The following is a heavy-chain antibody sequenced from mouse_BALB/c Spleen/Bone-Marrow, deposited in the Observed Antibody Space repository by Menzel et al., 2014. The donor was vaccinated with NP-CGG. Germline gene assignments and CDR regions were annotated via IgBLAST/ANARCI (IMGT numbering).Heavy chain of an antibody. D-gene: IGHD2-14*01. CDR2: IDPANGNT. J-gene: IGHJ2*01. CDR3: ASYYRYSFDY. CDR1: GFNIKDTY. Sequence: LQESGAELVQPGASVKLSCTGSGFNIKDTYMHWVKQRPEQGLEWIGRIDPANGNTKYDPKFQGKATITADTSSNTAYLQLSSLTSEDTAVYYCASYYRYSFDYWGQGTTLTVSS. V-gene: IGHV14-3*02.